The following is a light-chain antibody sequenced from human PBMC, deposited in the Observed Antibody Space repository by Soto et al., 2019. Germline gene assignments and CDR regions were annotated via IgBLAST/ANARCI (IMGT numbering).Light chain of an antibody. CDR1: QSISSW. CDR3: QQSNSSPPT. V-gene: IGKV1-5*01. Sequence: DIQMTQSPSSLSASVGDRVTITCRASQSISSWLAWYQQKPGKAPKLLIYDVSNLESGVPSRFSGSGSGTEFTLTISSLQPEDFATYFCQQSNSSPPTFGGGTKVDIK. CDR2: DVS. J-gene: IGKJ4*01.